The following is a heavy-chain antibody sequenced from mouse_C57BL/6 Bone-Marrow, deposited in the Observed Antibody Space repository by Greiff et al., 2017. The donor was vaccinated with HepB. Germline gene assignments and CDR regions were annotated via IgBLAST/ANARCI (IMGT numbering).Heavy chain of an antibody. D-gene: IGHD1-1*01. J-gene: IGHJ4*01. CDR2: IDPENGDT. CDR3: TTAVVAPYAMDY. Sequence: VQLQQSGAELVRPGASVKLSCTASGFNIKDDYMHWVKQRPEQGLEWIGWIDPENGDTEYASKFQGKATITADTSSNTAYLQLSSLTSEDTDVYYCTTAVVAPYAMDYWGQGTSVTVSS. CDR1: GFNIKDDY. V-gene: IGHV14-4*01.